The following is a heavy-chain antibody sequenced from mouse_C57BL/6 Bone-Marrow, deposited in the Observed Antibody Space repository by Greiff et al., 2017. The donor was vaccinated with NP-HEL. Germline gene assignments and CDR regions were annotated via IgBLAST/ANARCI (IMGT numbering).Heavy chain of an antibody. J-gene: IGHJ1*03. D-gene: IGHD1-1*01. CDR1: GFTFSNYW. V-gene: IGHV6-3*01. Sequence: EVKLVESGGGLVQPGGSMKLSCVASGFTFSNYWMNWVRQSPEKGLEWVAQIRLKSDNYATHYAESVKGRFTISRDDSKSSVYLQMNNLRAEDTGIYYCTAYAPYWYFDVWGTGTTVTVSS. CDR3: TAYAPYWYFDV. CDR2: IRLKSDNYAT.